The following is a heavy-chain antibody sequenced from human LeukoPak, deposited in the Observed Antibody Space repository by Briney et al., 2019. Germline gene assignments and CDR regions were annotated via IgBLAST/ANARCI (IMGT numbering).Heavy chain of an antibody. CDR2: ITGSSSYI. CDR3: ASGFSSSPYFDY. J-gene: IGHJ4*02. Sequence: PGGSLRLSCAASGFTFSTYYMNWVRQAPGKGLEWVSFITGSSSYIYYTDSVKGRFTISRDNAKNSLFLQMNSLSDEDTAVYYCASGFSSSPYFDYWGQGTLVTVSS. CDR1: GFTFSTYY. V-gene: IGHV3-21*01. D-gene: IGHD6-6*01.